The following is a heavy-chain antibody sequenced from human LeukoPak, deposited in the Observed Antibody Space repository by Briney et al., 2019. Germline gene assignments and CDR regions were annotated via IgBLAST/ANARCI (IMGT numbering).Heavy chain of an antibody. J-gene: IGHJ2*01. CDR2: IYHSGST. V-gene: IGHV4-30-2*01. D-gene: IGHD3-9*01. CDR3: ARGRYFDWLLGYWYFDL. CDR1: GGSISSGGYS. Sequence: SETLSLTCAVSGGSISSGGYSWSWIRQPPGKGLEWIGYIYHSGSTYYNPSLKSRVTISVDRSKNQFSLKLSSVTAADTAVYYCARGRYFDWLLGYWYFDLWGRGILVTVSS.